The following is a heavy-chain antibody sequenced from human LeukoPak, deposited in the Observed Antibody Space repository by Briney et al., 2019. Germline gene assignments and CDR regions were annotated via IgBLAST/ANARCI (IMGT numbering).Heavy chain of an antibody. J-gene: IGHJ4*02. D-gene: IGHD4-17*01. V-gene: IGHV3-64D*06. CDR3: GRTTVTFYFDY. CDR2: ISSNGFDT. Sequence: GGSLRLSCSASGSTFSTYAMHWVRQAPGKGLEYISAISSNGFDTNYADSVKGRFTVSRDNSKNTLYLQMTSLTADDTGVYYCGRTTVTFYFDYWGQGTLVTVSS. CDR1: GSTFSTYA.